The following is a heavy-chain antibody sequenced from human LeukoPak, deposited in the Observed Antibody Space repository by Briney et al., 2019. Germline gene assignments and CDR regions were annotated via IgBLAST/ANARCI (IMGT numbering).Heavy chain of an antibody. V-gene: IGHV3-30-3*01. Sequence: GGSLRLSCAASGFTFSSYAMHWVRQAPGKGLEWVAVISYDGSNKYYADSVKGRFTISRDNSKNTLYLQMNSLRAEDTAVYYCASSGKRSVPDFDYWGQGTLVTVSS. CDR2: ISYDGSNK. CDR3: ASSGKRSVPDFDY. CDR1: GFTFSSYA. J-gene: IGHJ4*02. D-gene: IGHD3-10*01.